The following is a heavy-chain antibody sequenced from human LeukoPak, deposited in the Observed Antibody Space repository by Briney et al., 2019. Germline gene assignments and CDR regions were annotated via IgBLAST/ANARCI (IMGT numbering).Heavy chain of an antibody. CDR2: ISAYNSNT. V-gene: IGHV1-18*01. CDR1: GYTFTSYG. CDR3: ARDQAATNTQVRFCLD. J-gene: IGHJ4*02. D-gene: IGHD3-9*01. Sequence: ASVKVSCKASGYTFTSYGISWVRQAPGQGLEWMGWISAYNSNTNFAQKLQGRVTMTTDTSTNTAYMDLRSLRSDDTAVYYCARDQAATNTQVRFCLDWGQGTLVTVSS.